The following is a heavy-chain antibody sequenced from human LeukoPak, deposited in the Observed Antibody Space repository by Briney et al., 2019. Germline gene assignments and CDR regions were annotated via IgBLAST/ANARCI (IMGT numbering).Heavy chain of an antibody. CDR1: GGSISSSNYY. Sequence: SETLSLTCTVSGGSISSSNYYCGWIRQTPGKGLEWIGNIFYTGSTYYNPSLKSRLTISVDTSKNQFFLKLSSVTDAGAAVYYCAAMVREVTTKDSPDNWGQGTLVTVSS. CDR3: AAMVREVTTKDSPDN. D-gene: IGHD3-10*01. CDR2: IFYTGST. J-gene: IGHJ4*02. V-gene: IGHV4-39*01.